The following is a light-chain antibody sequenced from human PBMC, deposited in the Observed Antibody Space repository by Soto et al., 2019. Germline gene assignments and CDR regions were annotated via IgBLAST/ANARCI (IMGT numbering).Light chain of an antibody. CDR1: QSVSSTS. J-gene: IGKJ1*01. Sequence: EIVLTQSPGTLSLSPGDRATLSCRASQSVSSTSLAWYQQKPGQPPRLLMYGASNRATAIPDRFSGSGSGTDFTLTVRRLEPEDFAVYYCQQSGSSPPSWTFGQGTKVEFK. CDR3: QQSGSSPPSWT. CDR2: GAS. V-gene: IGKV3-20*01.